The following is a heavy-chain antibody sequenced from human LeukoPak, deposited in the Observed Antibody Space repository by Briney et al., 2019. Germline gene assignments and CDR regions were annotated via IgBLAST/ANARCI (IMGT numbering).Heavy chain of an antibody. D-gene: IGHD3-22*01. Sequence: SETLSLTRAVYGGSFSGYYWSWIRQPPGKGLEWIGEINHSGSTNYNPSLKSRVTISVDTSKNQFSLKLSSVTAADTAVYYCARGPKYYYDSSGYYFFDYWGQGTLVTVSS. CDR2: INHSGST. CDR3: ARGPKYYYDSSGYYFFDY. J-gene: IGHJ4*02. V-gene: IGHV4-34*01. CDR1: GGSFSGYY.